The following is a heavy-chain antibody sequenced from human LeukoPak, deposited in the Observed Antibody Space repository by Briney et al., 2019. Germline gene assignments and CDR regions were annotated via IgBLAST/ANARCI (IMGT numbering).Heavy chain of an antibody. CDR3: ARDRGPTIFGVVISY. V-gene: IGHV3-30*03. Sequence: PGGSLRLSCAASGFTFSSYGMHWVRQAPGKGLEWVAVISYDGSNKYYADSVKGRFTISRDNAKNSLYLQMNSLRAEDTAVCYCARDRGPTIFGVVISYWGQGTLVTVSS. CDR1: GFTFSSYG. D-gene: IGHD3-3*01. J-gene: IGHJ4*02. CDR2: ISYDGSNK.